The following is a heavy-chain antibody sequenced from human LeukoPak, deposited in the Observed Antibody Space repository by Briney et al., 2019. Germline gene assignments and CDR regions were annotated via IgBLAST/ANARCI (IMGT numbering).Heavy chain of an antibody. V-gene: IGHV1-2*06. J-gene: IGHJ4*02. CDR2: INPNSGGT. D-gene: IGHD6-19*01. Sequence: PQASVKVSCKASGYTFTGYYMHWVRQAPGQGLEWMGRINPNSGGTNYAQKFQGRVTMTRDMSISTAYMELSRLRSDDTAVYYCARDRGKYSSGWYVGYWGQGTLVTVSS. CDR1: GYTFTGYY. CDR3: ARDRGKYSSGWYVGY.